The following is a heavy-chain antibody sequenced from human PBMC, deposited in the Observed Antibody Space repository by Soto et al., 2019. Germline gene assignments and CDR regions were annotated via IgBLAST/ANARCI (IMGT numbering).Heavy chain of an antibody. CDR1: GGTFSSYA. CDR2: IIPIFGTA. J-gene: IGHJ4*02. CDR3: ARDSSSGVVIIASFDY. D-gene: IGHD3-3*01. Sequence: GASVKVSCKASGGTFSSYAISWVRQAPGQGLEWMGGIIPIFGTANYAQKFQGRVTITADESTSTAYMELSSLRSEDTAVYYCARDSSSGVVIIASFDYWGQGTLVTVS. V-gene: IGHV1-69*13.